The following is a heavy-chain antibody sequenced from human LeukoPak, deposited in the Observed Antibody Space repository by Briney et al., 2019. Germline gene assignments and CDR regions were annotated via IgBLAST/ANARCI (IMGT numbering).Heavy chain of an antibody. CDR1: GFTFSDYY. CDR3: ARDEGDYGDYAFDI. J-gene: IGHJ3*02. Sequence: PGGSLRLSRAASGFTFSDYYMSWIRQAPGKGLEWVSYISSSGSTIYYADSVKGRFTISRDNAKNSLYLQMNSLRAEDTAVYYCARDEGDYGDYAFDIWGQGTMVTVSS. D-gene: IGHD4-17*01. V-gene: IGHV3-11*01. CDR2: ISSSGSTI.